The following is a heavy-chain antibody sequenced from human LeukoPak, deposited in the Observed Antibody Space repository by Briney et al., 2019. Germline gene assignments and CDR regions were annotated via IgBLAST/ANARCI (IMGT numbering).Heavy chain of an antibody. D-gene: IGHD2-2*01. V-gene: IGHV3-48*01. J-gene: IGHJ4*02. Sequence: GGSLRLSCAASGFTLSSYSMNWVRQAPGKGLAWVSYNSSSSSTIYYADSVKGRFTISRDNAKNSMYLQMNSLRAEDTAVYYCAREDIVVVPAAIPRCIDYWGQGTLVTVSS. CDR1: GFTLSSYS. CDR3: AREDIVVVPAAIPRCIDY. CDR2: NSSSSSTI.